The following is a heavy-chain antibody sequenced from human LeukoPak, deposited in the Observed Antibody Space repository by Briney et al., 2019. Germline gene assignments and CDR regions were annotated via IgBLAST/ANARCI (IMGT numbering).Heavy chain of an antibody. CDR2: IYSGGST. Sequence: PGGSLRLSCAASGFTVSSNYMSWVRQAPGKGLEWVSAIYSGGSTYYADSVKGRFTISRDNSKDTLYLQMNSLRAEDTAVYYCARARGSGSYDWFDPWGQGTLVTVSS. CDR1: GFTVSSNY. D-gene: IGHD3-10*01. CDR3: ARARGSGSYDWFDP. J-gene: IGHJ5*02. V-gene: IGHV3-66*01.